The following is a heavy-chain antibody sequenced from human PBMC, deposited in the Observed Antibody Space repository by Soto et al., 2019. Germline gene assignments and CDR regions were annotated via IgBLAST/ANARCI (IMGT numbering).Heavy chain of an antibody. D-gene: IGHD6-19*01. J-gene: IGHJ6*02. CDR2: INPNSGGT. V-gene: IGHV1-2*02. CDR3: AGRFRSSGWSSSPYYFCGMDV. CDR1: GYTFTGYY. Sequence: QVQLVQSGAEVKKPGASVKVSCKASGYTFTGYYMHWVRQAPGQGLEWMGWINPNSGGTNYAQKFQGRVTMTRDTSISTDYMELRRLGSDDTAVSYCAGRFRSSGWSSSPYYFCGMDVWGQGTTVTVSS.